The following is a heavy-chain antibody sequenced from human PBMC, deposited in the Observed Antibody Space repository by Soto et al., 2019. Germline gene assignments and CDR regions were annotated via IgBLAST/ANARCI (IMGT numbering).Heavy chain of an antibody. D-gene: IGHD3-22*01. V-gene: IGHV4-39*07. J-gene: IGHJ4*02. CDR3: ARQYYYGSSGYYGGVRYFDY. CDR1: GGSISSSSYY. Sequence: SETLSLTCTVSGGSISSSSYYWGWIRQPPGKGLEWIGSIYYSGSTYYNPSLKSRVTISVDTSKNQFSLKLSSVTAAATAVYYCARQYYYGSSGYYGGVRYFDYWGQGTLVTVSS. CDR2: IYYSGST.